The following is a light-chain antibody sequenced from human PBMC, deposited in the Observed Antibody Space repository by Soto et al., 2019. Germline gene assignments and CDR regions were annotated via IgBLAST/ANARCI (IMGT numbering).Light chain of an antibody. CDR1: SSDVGGYNY. CDR2: DVS. Sequence: QSALTQPASVSGSPGQSITISCTGTSSDVGGYNYVSWSQQHPGKAPKLIIYDVSYRPSGVSNRFSGSKSGNTASLTISGLQAEDEADYYCSSYTSSSTLYVFGTGTKVTVL. CDR3: SSYTSSSTLYV. V-gene: IGLV2-14*03. J-gene: IGLJ1*01.